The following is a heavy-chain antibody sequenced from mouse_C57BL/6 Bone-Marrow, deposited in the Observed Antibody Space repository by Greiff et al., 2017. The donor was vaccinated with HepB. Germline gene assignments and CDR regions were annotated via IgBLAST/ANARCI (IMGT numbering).Heavy chain of an antibody. D-gene: IGHD2-2*01. V-gene: IGHV1-15*01. CDR3: THRSTMVTTGFDY. CDR2: IDPETGGT. J-gene: IGHJ2*01. CDR1: GYTFTDYE. Sequence: QVQLQQSGAELVRPGASVTLSCKASGYTFTDYEMHWVKQTPVHGLEWIGAIDPETGGTAYNQKFKGKAILTADKSSSTAYMELRSLTSEDSAVYYCTHRSTMVTTGFDYWGQGTTLTVSS.